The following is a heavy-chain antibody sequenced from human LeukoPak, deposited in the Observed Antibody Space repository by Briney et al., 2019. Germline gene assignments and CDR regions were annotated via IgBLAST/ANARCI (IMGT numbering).Heavy chain of an antibody. CDR3: AKGSNYYDSSGYDY. D-gene: IGHD3-22*01. J-gene: IGHJ4*02. CDR1: GFTFSSYA. V-gene: IGHV3-23*01. CDR2: ISGSGGST. Sequence: GGSLRLSCAASGFTFSSYAMSWVRQAPGKGLEWVSAISGSGGSTYYADSVKGRFTISRDNSKNTLYLQMNSLRAEDTAVYYCAKGSNYYDSSGYDYWGQGTLVTVSS.